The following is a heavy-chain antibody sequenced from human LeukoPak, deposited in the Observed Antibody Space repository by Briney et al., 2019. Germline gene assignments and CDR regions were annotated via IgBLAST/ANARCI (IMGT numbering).Heavy chain of an antibody. CDR1: GGSIRSYY. CDR2: IYISGST. J-gene: IGHJ3*02. CDR3: ARGSWTNAFDI. Sequence: PSETLSLTCTVSGGSIRSYYWSWIRQPAGKGLEWIGRIYISGSTNYNPALKSRVTMSVDTSKNQFSLKLSSVTAADTAVYYCARGSWTNAFDIWGQGTMVTVSS. D-gene: IGHD1-1*01. V-gene: IGHV4-4*07.